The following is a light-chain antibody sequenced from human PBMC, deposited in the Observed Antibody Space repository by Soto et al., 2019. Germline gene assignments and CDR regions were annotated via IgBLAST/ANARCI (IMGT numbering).Light chain of an antibody. Sequence: HSVLTQPPSVSAAPGQKVTISCSGSSSNIGNNYVYWYQQLPGTAPKLLIYDNSKRPSGIPDRFSGSKSGTSATLGITGLQAGDEADYYCGTWDSSLSAGVFGGGTKVTVL. V-gene: IGLV1-51*01. CDR1: SSNIGNNY. J-gene: IGLJ2*01. CDR2: DNS. CDR3: GTWDSSLSAGV.